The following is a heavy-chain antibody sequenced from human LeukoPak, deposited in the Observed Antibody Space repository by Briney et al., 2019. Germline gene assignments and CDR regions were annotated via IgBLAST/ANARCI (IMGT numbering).Heavy chain of an antibody. J-gene: IGHJ4*02. D-gene: IGHD3-3*01. Sequence: ASVKVSCKASGYTFTSYGISWVRQAPGQGLEWMGWISAYNGNTNYAQKLRGRVTMTTDTSTSTAYMELRSLRSDDTAVYYCAREVYYDFWSGYPYYFDYWGQGTLVTVSS. CDR2: ISAYNGNT. CDR1: GYTFTSYG. CDR3: AREVYYDFWSGYPYYFDY. V-gene: IGHV1-18*01.